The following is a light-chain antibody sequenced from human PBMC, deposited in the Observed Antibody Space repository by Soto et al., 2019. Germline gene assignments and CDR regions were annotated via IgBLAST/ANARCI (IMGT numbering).Light chain of an antibody. J-gene: IGKJ1*01. Sequence: EIVLTQSPGTLSLSPGEGATLSCRASQSVISSYLAWYQQKPGQAPRLLIYGASSRATGIPDRFSGSGSGTDFTLTISRLEPGDFAVYYCQQYGSSPGTFGQGTKVEI. V-gene: IGKV3-20*01. CDR1: QSVISSY. CDR2: GAS. CDR3: QQYGSSPGT.